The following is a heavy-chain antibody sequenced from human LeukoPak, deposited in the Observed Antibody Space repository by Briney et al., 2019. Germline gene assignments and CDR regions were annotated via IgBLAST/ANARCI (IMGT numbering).Heavy chain of an antibody. D-gene: IGHD1-26*01. CDR2: IYYSGTT. Sequence: SETLSLTRTVSGGSISSSPYYWGWIRQPPGKGLEWIGSIYYSGTTHYNPSLKSRVTISVDTSKDQFSLKLSSVTAADTAVYYCARARVEGATPFDYWGQGTLVTVSS. CDR1: GGSISSSPYY. CDR3: ARARVEGATPFDY. J-gene: IGHJ4*02. V-gene: IGHV4-39*07.